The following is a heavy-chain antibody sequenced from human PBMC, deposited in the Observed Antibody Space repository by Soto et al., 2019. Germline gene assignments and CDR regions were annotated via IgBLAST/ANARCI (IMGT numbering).Heavy chain of an antibody. CDR3: AKYRRSEAEGFTLDY. CDR2: IYYTGST. CDR1: GYSFSSYD. Sequence: SETLSLTCTVSGYSFSSYDCRWIRQPPGKGLEWIGYIYYTGSTTYNPSLESRVTMSVDTSKNQFSLKLSSVNAADTAVYYCAKYRRSEAEGFTLDYWGRGILVTVSS. J-gene: IGHJ4*02. V-gene: IGHV4-59*01. D-gene: IGHD2-2*01.